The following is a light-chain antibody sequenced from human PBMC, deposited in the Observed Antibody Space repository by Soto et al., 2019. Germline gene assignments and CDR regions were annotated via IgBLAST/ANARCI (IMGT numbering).Light chain of an antibody. V-gene: IGKV1-13*02. CDR2: DAS. J-gene: IGKJ1*01. CDR1: QGISSY. Sequence: AIQLTQSPSSLSASVGARFTVTCRASQGISSYLAWYQQKAGKAPKLLIFDASTLETGVPSRFSGSGSGTEFTLTISSLQPDDFATYYCQQYNSRWTFGQGTKVDIK. CDR3: QQYNSRWT.